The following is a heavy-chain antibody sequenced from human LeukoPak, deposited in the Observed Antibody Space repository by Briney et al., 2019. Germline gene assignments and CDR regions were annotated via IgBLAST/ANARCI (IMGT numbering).Heavy chain of an antibody. D-gene: IGHD6-13*01. CDR1: GYSFTSYW. CDR2: IDPSDSYT. V-gene: IGHV5-10-1*01. Sequence: GESLKISCKGSGYSFTSYWISWVRQMPGKGLEWMGRIDPSDSYTNYSPSFQGHVTISADKSISTAYLQWSSLKASDTAMYYCARQMVAAAGVMNWFDPWGQGTLVTVSS. J-gene: IGHJ5*02. CDR3: ARQMVAAAGVMNWFDP.